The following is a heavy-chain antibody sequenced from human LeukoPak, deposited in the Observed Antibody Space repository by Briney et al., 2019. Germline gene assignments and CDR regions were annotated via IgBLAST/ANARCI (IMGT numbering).Heavy chain of an antibody. V-gene: IGHV3-49*04. CDR2: IRSKAYGRTT. D-gene: IGHD2-8*01. J-gene: IGHJ5*02. CDR1: GFTFGDYD. CDR3: TRARSVYSSHWFDP. Sequence: GGSLRLSCSASGFTFGDYDMSWVRQAPRKGLAWVCFIRSKAYGRTTEYAASVKCTFTTSSDDSNSIAYLQMNSLNTEDTAVYYCTRARSVYSSHWFDPWGQGTLVTVSS.